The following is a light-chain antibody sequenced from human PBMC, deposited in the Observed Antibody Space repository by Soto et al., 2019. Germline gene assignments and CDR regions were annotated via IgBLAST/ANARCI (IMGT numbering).Light chain of an antibody. J-gene: IGLJ2*01. CDR3: SSYRGTSTPV. CDR2: DVT. Sequence: QSALTQPASVSGSPGQSITISCTGTSTDVGAYNYVSWYQQHPGKAPKLVIFDVTNRPSEVSDRFSGSKSGNTASLTISGLQFEDEADYYCSSYRGTSTPVFGGGTKLIVL. V-gene: IGLV2-14*01. CDR1: STDVGAYNY.